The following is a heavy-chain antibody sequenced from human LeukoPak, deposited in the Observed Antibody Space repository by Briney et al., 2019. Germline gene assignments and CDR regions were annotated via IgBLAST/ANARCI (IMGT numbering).Heavy chain of an antibody. D-gene: IGHD6-13*01. CDR1: GGSINNYY. J-gene: IGHJ4*02. Sequence: PSETLSLTCIVSGGSINNYYWSWIRQPAGKGLGWIGRIYDSGDSFYNPSLKSRVTMSVDTSKNQFSLKLTSVTAADTAVYYCARGPTTGYSDCWGQGTLVTVSS. CDR3: ARGPTTGYSDC. V-gene: IGHV4-4*07. CDR2: IYDSGDS.